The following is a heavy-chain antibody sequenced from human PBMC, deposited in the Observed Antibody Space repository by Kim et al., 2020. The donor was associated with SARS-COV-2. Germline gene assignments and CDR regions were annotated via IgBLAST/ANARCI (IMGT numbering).Heavy chain of an antibody. V-gene: IGHV4-59*13. CDR3: ARDHDYSRYYYYGMDV. J-gene: IGHJ6*01. D-gene: IGHD4-4*01. Sequence: SETLSLTCTVSGGSISSYYWSWIRQPPGKGLDWIGYIYYSGSTNYNPSLKSRVTISVDTSKNQFSLKLSSVTAADPAVYYCARDHDYSRYYYYGMDVWGQGTSVPLSS. CDR2: IYYSGST. CDR1: GGSISSYY.